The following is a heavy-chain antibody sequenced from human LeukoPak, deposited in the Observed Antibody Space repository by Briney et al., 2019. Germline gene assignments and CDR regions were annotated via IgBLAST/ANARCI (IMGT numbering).Heavy chain of an antibody. Sequence: SQTLSLTCAVSGGSISSGGYSWSWIRQPPGKGLEWIGYIYHSGSTYYNPSLKGRVTISVDRSKNQFSLKLSSVTAADTAVYYCARGFSHWGQGTLVTVSS. CDR2: IYHSGST. V-gene: IGHV4-30-2*01. J-gene: IGHJ4*02. CDR3: ARGFSH. CDR1: GGSISSGGYS.